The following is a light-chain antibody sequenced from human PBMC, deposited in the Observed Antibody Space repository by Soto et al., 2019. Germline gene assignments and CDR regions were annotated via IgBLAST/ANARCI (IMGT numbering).Light chain of an antibody. CDR1: ASDVGSYNL. CDR2: EVT. Sequence: QSALSQPASVSGSPGQSITISCTGSASDVGSYNLVSWYQQHPGKAPKLVIYEVTKRPSGISSRFSGSKSGITASLTISGPQAEDGGDYYGCSYAGPRTYVLFGGGTKLIVL. CDR3: CSYAGPRTYVL. V-gene: IGLV2-23*02. J-gene: IGLJ3*02.